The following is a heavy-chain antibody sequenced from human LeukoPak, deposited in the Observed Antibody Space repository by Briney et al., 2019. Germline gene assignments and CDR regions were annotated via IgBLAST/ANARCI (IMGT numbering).Heavy chain of an antibody. CDR1: GASVSGDY. Sequence: PSETLSLTCTVSGASVSGDYWSWIRQPPGKGLEWIGYIYVSGNSNYNPSLKSRVSIPLDTSKNQVSLTLTSVTAADTAVYYCARHPFSSPFDHWGQGTLVAVSS. J-gene: IGHJ4*02. D-gene: IGHD2/OR15-2a*01. CDR2: IYVSGNS. V-gene: IGHV4-59*08. CDR3: ARHPFSSPFDH.